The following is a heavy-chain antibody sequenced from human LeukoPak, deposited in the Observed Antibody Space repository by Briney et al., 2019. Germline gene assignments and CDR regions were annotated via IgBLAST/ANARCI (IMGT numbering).Heavy chain of an antibody. CDR1: GFTFSTYW. J-gene: IGHJ5*02. CDR3: ARDSGGMGWLLRDWFDP. D-gene: IGHD3-3*01. CDR2: IKQDGSEE. V-gene: IGHV3-7*01. Sequence: GGSLRLSCAASGFTFSTYWMSWVRQAPGKGLEWVANIKQDGSEEYYVDSVKGRFTISRDNPKNSLYLQMNSLRAEDTAVYYCARDSGGMGWLLRDWFDPWGQGTLVTVSS.